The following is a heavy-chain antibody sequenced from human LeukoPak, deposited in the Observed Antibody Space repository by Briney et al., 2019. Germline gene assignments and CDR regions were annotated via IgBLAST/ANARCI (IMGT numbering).Heavy chain of an antibody. Sequence: PSETLSLTCTVSGDSMTLSTYYWGWIRQPPGMGLEWIGLIYHSGSAYYNASLESRVAISIDTSKGQFSLRLTSVAAADTALYFSTRLTLRRARYCGPPAGPWGFDSWGQGALVIVSS. V-gene: IGHV4-39*01. J-gene: IGHJ4*02. CDR1: GDSMTLSTYY. CDR3: TRLTLRRARYCGPPAGPWGFDS. D-gene: IGHD2-21*01. CDR2: IYHSGSA.